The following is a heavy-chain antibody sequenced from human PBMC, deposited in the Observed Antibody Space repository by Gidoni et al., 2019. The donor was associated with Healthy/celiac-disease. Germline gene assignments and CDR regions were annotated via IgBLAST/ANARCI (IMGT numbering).Heavy chain of an antibody. CDR2: ISYDGSNN. J-gene: IGHJ4*02. CDR1: GFTFSSYG. V-gene: IGHV3-30*18. D-gene: IGHD4-17*01. Sequence: QVQLVESGGGVVQPGRSLSLSCAASGFTFSSYGMHGVRQDPGKGLEWVAVISYDGSNNYYADSVKGRFTISRDNSKNTLYLQMNSLRAEDTAVYYCAKGVGHDYGDYWGQGTLVTVSS. CDR3: AKGVGHDYGDY.